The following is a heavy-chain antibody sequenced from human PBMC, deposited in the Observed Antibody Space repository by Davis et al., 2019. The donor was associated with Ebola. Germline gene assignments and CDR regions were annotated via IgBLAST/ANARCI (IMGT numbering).Heavy chain of an antibody. CDR2: INPNSGGT. D-gene: IGHD3-22*01. CDR1: GYTFTGNY. V-gene: IGHV1-2*06. Sequence: AASVKVSCKASGYTFTGNYIQWVRQAPGQGLEWMGRINPNSGGTNYAQKFQGRVTLTSDTSASTVYMDLTSLTSHDTAVYYCARSYYYDDPNAFDIWGQGTMVTVSS. CDR3: ARSYYYDDPNAFDI. J-gene: IGHJ3*02.